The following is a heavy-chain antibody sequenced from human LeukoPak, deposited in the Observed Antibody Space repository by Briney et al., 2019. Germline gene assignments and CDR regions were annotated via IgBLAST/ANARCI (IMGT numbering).Heavy chain of an antibody. V-gene: IGHV3-48*04. CDR1: GFTFSSYS. CDR2: ISTSSSTI. CDR3: ARYYSGYDDY. J-gene: IGHJ4*02. Sequence: SGGSLRLSCAASGFTFSSYSMNWVRQAPGNGLEWVSYISTSSSTIYYADSVKGRFTISRDNAKNSLYLQMNSLRAEDTAVYYCARYYSGYDDYWGQGTLVTVSS. D-gene: IGHD5-12*01.